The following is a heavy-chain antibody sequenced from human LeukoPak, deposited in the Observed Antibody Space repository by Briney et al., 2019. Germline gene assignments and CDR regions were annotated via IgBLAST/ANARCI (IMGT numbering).Heavy chain of an antibody. Sequence: GGSLRLSCAASGFTFSSYSMNWVRQAPGKGLEWVSSISSSSSYIYYAGSVKGRFTISRDNAKNSLYLQMNSLRAEDTAVYYCARVSYLATVTTHWGQGTLVTVSS. CDR2: ISSSSSYI. V-gene: IGHV3-21*01. J-gene: IGHJ4*02. CDR3: ARVSYLATVTTH. D-gene: IGHD4-17*01. CDR1: GFTFSSYS.